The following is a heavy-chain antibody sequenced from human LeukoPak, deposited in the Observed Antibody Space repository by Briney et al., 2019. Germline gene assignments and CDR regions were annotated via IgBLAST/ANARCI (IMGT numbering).Heavy chain of an antibody. Sequence: GGSLRLSCAASGFTVSSNDMSWVRQAPGKGLEGVSVIYSGGTTHYADSVRGRVTMSRDNSKSTLYLQMNSLRAEDTAVYYCAGGTYCGGDCYDYWGQGTQVTVSS. CDR2: IYSGGTT. CDR1: GFTVSSND. D-gene: IGHD2-21*01. J-gene: IGHJ4*02. V-gene: IGHV3-66*01. CDR3: AGGTYCGGDCYDY.